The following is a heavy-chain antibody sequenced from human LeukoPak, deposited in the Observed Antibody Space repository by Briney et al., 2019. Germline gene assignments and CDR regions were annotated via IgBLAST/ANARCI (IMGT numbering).Heavy chain of an antibody. CDR3: ASQPSAVAGNY. D-gene: IGHD6-19*01. CDR1: AFTFSSYE. Sequence: GGSLRLSCEASAFTFSSYEMTWVRQAPGKGLEWVANIKPDGSLKYYVDSVKGRFTISRDNAKNSLYLHMTSLRAEDTGVYYCASQPSAVAGNYWGQGTLVTVSS. J-gene: IGHJ4*02. V-gene: IGHV3-7*02. CDR2: IKPDGSLK.